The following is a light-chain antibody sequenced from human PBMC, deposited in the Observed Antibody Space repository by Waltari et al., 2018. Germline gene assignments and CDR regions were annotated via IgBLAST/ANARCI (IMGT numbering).Light chain of an antibody. CDR3: QQTYSFPLT. CDR2: AAS. CDR1: QYIRNW. Sequence: DIQMTQSPSSVSASVGDRVTITCRASQYIRNWLAWYQQKPGKAPELLISAASTLQSGVPSRFSGSGSGTDFTLTISSLQPEDFATYYCQQTYSFPLTFDGGTKVEIK. J-gene: IGKJ4*01. V-gene: IGKV1-12*01.